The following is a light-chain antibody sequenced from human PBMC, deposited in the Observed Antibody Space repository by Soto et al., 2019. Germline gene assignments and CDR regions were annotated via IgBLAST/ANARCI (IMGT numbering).Light chain of an antibody. Sequence: DIQMTQSPSSVSASVGDRVTITCRASQGLSTRLAWYQQKPGQAPKLLIYGTSTLQTGVHSRFSGSGSETDFPLTISSLQAEDYATYYCQEPHGFPWTFGQWNKVEIK. CDR2: GTS. CDR3: QEPHGFPWT. J-gene: IGKJ1*01. V-gene: IGKV1-12*01. CDR1: QGLSTR.